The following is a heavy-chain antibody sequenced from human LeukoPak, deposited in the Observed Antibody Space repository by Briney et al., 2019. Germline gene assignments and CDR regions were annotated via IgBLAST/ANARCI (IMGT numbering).Heavy chain of an antibody. CDR3: AFTYHDSSVKANWFDP. J-gene: IGHJ5*02. Sequence: ASVKVSFKSSGYTFTNCGISWVRQAPGQGLEWMGWISAYNGNTKYAQKFQGRATMTTETSTSTAYMELRSIRSDDTAFSYWAFTYHDSSVKANWFDPWGEGTLGTVSS. D-gene: IGHD3-22*01. CDR2: ISAYNGNT. V-gene: IGHV1-18*01. CDR1: GYTFTNCG.